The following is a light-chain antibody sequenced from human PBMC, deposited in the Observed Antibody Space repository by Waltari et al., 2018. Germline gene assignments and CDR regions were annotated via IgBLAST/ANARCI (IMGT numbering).Light chain of an antibody. CDR2: GNN. CDR1: SSTIGAGDE. J-gene: IGLJ2*01. V-gene: IGLV1-40*01. CDR3: QSYDSSLSGGV. Sequence: QSVLTQPLSVSGAPGQRVTISCTGSSSTIGAGDEVHWYQQLPGTAPKLLIYGNNKRPSGAPDRFSGSKSGTSASRAITGLQAEDEADYYCQSYDSSLSGGVFGGGTKLTVL.